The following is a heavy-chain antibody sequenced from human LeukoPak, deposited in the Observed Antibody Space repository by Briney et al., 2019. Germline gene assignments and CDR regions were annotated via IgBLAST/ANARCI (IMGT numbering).Heavy chain of an antibody. J-gene: IGHJ4*02. CDR2: ISAYNGNT. D-gene: IGHD6-13*01. CDR3: ATGVLGWHLLDY. CDR1: GYTFTSYG. Sequence: GASVKVSCKASGYTFTSYGISWVRQAPGQGLEWMGWISAYNGNTKYAQRLQGRVTMTTDTSTTTAYVELRSLRSDDTAVYYCATGVLGWHLLDYWGQGTLVTVSS. V-gene: IGHV1-18*01.